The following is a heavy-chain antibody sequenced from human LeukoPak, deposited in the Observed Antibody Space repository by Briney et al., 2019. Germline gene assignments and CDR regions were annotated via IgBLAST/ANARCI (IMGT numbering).Heavy chain of an antibody. CDR2: MHYSGDT. D-gene: IGHD2-2*01. CDR1: GGSISIYY. V-gene: IGHV4-59*01. Sequence: SETLSLTCTVSGGSISIYYWNWIRQPPGKGLEWIGYMHYSGDTGYNPSLKSRVIISVDTSKNQFSLKLTSVTAADTAVYYCARRIDQTGSPPAYNWLDPWGQGTLVTVSS. CDR3: ARRIDQTGSPPAYNWLDP. J-gene: IGHJ5*02.